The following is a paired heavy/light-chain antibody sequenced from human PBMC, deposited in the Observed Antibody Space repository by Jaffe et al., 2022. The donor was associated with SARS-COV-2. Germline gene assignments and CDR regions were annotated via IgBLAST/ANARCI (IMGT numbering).Heavy chain of an antibody. CDR3: ARDAGAEDGIN. J-gene: IGHJ4*02. D-gene: IGHD1-26*01. Sequence: EVQLVESGGGLVQPGGSLRLSCAASGFTYGRYSMNWVRQAPGKGLEWVSYISGSGNTINYSDSVKGRFTISRDNAKNSLYLQMNSLRDEDTAVYYCARDAGAEDGINWGQGTLVTVSS. CDR2: ISGSGNTI. V-gene: IGHV3-48*02. CDR1: GFTYGRYS.
Light chain of an antibody. CDR1: QTINRW. CDR3: QQYSTYWT. CDR2: KAS. J-gene: IGKJ1*01. Sequence: DIQMTQSPSTLSASVGDRVTITCRASQTINRWLAWYQQKPGKAPNLLIYKASSLQSGVPSRFSGSGSGTEFTLTISSLQPDDFATYYCQQYSTYWTFGQGTKVEIK. V-gene: IGKV1-5*03.